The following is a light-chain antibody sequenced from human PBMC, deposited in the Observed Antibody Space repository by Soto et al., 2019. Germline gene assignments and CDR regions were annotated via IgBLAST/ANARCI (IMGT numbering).Light chain of an antibody. J-gene: IGLJ3*02. CDR3: ATWDDSLNARGV. Sequence: QSVLTQPPSASGTPGQRVTISCSGSRSNIGNNAVSWYQQFPGTAHKLLIYNNNQRPSGVPDRFSSSKSGTSASLAISGLQSEDEADYYCATWDDSLNARGVFGGGTKLTVL. CDR1: RSNIGNNA. V-gene: IGLV1-44*01. CDR2: NNN.